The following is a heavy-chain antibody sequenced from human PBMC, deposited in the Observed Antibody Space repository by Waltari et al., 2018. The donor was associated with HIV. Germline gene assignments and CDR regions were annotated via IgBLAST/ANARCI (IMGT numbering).Heavy chain of an antibody. V-gene: IGHV1-8*01. CDR3: ARGPYYYGSGSYWFDP. J-gene: IGHJ5*02. Sequence: QVQLVQSGAEVKKPGASGKVSCKASGYTFTSYDINWVRQATGQGLEWMGWMNPNSGNTGYAQKFQGRVTMTRNTSISTAYMELSSLRSEDTAVYYCARGPYYYGSGSYWFDPWGQGTLVTVSS. CDR1: GYTFTSYD. D-gene: IGHD3-10*01. CDR2: MNPNSGNT.